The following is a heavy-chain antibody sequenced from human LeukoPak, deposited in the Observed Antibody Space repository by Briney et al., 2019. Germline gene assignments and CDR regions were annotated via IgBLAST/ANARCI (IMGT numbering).Heavy chain of an antibody. J-gene: IGHJ4*02. CDR3: ARGNYDSGESFDY. V-gene: IGHV3-7*03. Sequence: GGSLRLSCAASGFTFSSYWMSWVRQAPGKGLEWVANIKQDGSEKYYVDSVKGRFTISRDNAKNSLYLQMNSLRAEDTAVYYCARGNYDSGESFDYWGQGTLVTVSS. D-gene: IGHD3-22*01. CDR2: IKQDGSEK. CDR1: GFTFSSYW.